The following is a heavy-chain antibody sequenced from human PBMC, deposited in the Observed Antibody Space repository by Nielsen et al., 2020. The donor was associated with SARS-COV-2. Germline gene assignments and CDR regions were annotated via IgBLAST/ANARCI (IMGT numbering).Heavy chain of an antibody. J-gene: IGHJ3*02. D-gene: IGHD2-2*01. CDR3: ARAPDIVLGPTAIPI. CDR1: GGSFSGYY. V-gene: IGHV4-34*01. Sequence: SETLSLTCAVYGGSFSGYYWSWIRQPPGKGLEWIGEINHSGSTNYNPSLKSRVTISVDTSKNQFSLKLSSVTAADTAVYYCARAPDIVLGPTAIPIWGQGTMVAVSS. CDR2: INHSGST.